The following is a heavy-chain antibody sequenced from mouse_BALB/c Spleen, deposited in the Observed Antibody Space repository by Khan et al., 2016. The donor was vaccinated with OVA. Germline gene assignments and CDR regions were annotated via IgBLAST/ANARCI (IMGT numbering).Heavy chain of an antibody. D-gene: IGHD2-10*01. CDR1: GFSLTNYG. CDR3: ARQPYYHYNIMDY. V-gene: IGHV2-6-1*01. CDR2: IWNDGNT. J-gene: IGHJ4*01. Sequence: VQLQESGPGLVAPSQSLSITCTISGFSLTNYGVHWVRQPPGKGLEWLVVIWNDGNTAYNSALKSRLTISKDNSKSQVFLKMNSLQTDDTAMYFCARQPYYHYNIMDYWGQGTSVTVS.